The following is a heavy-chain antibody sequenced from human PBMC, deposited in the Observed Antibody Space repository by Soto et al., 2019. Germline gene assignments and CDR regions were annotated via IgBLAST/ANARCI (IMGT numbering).Heavy chain of an antibody. CDR2: IFQTGST. V-gene: IGHV4-4*02. D-gene: IGHD3-10*01. CDR3: TREVPGAYNYFDP. J-gene: IGHJ5*02. CDR1: NGSVSSGNW. Sequence: QVQLQESGPGLVKHSRTLPLTCAVSNGSVSSGNWWSWVRQTPGKGLEWIGEIFQTGSTKYNPSLKSRVTMSVDKSKNQFSLKVTSVTAADTAVYFCTREVPGAYNYFDPWGQGTLVTVSS.